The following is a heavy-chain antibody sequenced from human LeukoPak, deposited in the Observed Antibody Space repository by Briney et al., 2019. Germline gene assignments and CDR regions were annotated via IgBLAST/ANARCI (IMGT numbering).Heavy chain of an antibody. CDR3: ARARSSGGYDPNYFNF. Sequence: ASVKVSCKASGYTFTDYYIHWVRQAPGQGLEWMGWVNPDSGVTNCAQKFQGRVTLTGNTSISTAYMELNRLRSDDTALYFCARARSSGGYDPNYFNFWGQGTLVTVSS. CDR2: VNPDSGVT. J-gene: IGHJ4*02. CDR1: GYTFTDYY. D-gene: IGHD5-12*01. V-gene: IGHV1-2*02.